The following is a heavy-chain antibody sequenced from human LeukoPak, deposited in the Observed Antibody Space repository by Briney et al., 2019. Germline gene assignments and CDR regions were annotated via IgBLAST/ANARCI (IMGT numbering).Heavy chain of an antibody. CDR2: IYYSGST. CDR1: GGSISSSSYY. V-gene: IGHV4-39*01. CDR3: ARALVASNGGFDY. J-gene: IGHJ4*02. D-gene: IGHD2-8*01. Sequence: SETLSLTCTVSGGSISSSSYYWGWIRQPPGKGLEWIGSIYYSGSTYYNPSPKSRVTISVDTSKNQFSLKLSSVTAADTAVYYCARALVASNGGFDYWGQGTLVTVSS.